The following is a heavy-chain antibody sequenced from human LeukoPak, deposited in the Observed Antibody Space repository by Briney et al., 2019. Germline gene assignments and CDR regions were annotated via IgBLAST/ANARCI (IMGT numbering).Heavy chain of an antibody. J-gene: IGHJ6*02. CDR2: IIPIFGTA. V-gene: IGHV1-69*01. Sequence: GASVTVSCTASGGTFSSYAISWVRQAPGQGLEWMGGIIPIFGTANYAQNFQGRVTITADESTSTAYMELSSLRSEDTAVYYCARDEQQLVPDYYGLDVWGQGTTVTVSS. D-gene: IGHD6-13*01. CDR1: GGTFSSYA. CDR3: ARDEQQLVPDYYGLDV.